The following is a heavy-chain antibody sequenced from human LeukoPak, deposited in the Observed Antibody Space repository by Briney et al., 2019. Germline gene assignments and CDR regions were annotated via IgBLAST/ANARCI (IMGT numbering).Heavy chain of an antibody. D-gene: IGHD3-10*01. V-gene: IGHV4-39*07. Sequence: PSETLSLTCAVYGGSISSSSYYWGWIRQPPGKGLEWIGSIYYSGSTYYNPSLKSRVTISVDTSKNQFSLKLSSVTAADTAVYYCARDRDYYGSGSIDYWGQGTLVTVSS. CDR2: IYYSGST. J-gene: IGHJ4*02. CDR3: ARDRDYYGSGSIDY. CDR1: GGSISSSSYY.